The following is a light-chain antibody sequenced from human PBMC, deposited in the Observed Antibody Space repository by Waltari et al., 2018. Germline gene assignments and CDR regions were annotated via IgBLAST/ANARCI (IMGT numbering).Light chain of an antibody. V-gene: IGKV3D-15*01. CDR1: QSAKTS. Sequence: EVVMTQSPATLSVSPGERVSLSCRASQSAKTSLAWYQQTPGQAPRHLIYRASTRAAGVPDRFSGSGSGTEFTLTISSLQSEDSAIYYCQQYNIWPWTFGPGTNVDIK. J-gene: IGKJ1*01. CDR3: QQYNIWPWT. CDR2: RAS.